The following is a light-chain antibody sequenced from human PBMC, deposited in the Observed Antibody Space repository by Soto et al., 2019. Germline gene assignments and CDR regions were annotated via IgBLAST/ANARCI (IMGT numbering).Light chain of an antibody. CDR2: RNN. J-gene: IGLJ2*01. V-gene: IGLV1-47*01. Sequence: QSVLTQPPSASGTPGQRVTISCSGSSSNIGSNYVYWYQQLPGTGPKLLIYRNNQRPSGVPDRFSGSKSGTSASLAISGLRSEDEADYYCASWDDSLSRVVFGGGTKLTVL. CDR1: SSNIGSNY. CDR3: ASWDDSLSRVV.